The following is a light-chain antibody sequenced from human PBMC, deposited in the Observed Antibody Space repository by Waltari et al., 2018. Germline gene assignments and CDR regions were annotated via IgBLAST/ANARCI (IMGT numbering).Light chain of an antibody. CDR3: QQYQSSSLT. Sequence: DIQMTQSPSALSASVGDRVTITCRASESVSKWLAWYQQRPGTAPKLLIYKTSSLMTGVPSRFTGSGSGTEFTLTINRLQADDSATYYCQQYQSSSLTFGQGTRVEIK. CDR2: KTS. V-gene: IGKV1-5*03. CDR1: ESVSKW. J-gene: IGKJ1*01.